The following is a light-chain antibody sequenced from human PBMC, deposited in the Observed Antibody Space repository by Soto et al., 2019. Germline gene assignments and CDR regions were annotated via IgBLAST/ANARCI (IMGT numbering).Light chain of an antibody. J-gene: IGLJ2*01. CDR1: SSNIGSNN. V-gene: IGLV1-44*01. Sequence: QSVLTQTPSASGTPGQRVNISCSGSSSNIGSNNVNWYQQLPGTAPKLLIYSNNHRPSGVPARFSGSKSGTSASLAIGGVQSEDEADYYCEAWDDSLNGVVFGGGTKLTVL. CDR3: EAWDDSLNGVV. CDR2: SNN.